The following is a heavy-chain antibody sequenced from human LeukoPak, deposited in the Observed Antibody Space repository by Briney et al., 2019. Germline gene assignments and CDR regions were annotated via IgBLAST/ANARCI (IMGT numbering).Heavy chain of an antibody. Sequence: GSLRLSCAASGFTFSSYAMSWVRQAPGKGLEWVSIISGSGDTTYYADSVKGRFTISRDNSKNTLYLQMNSLRAEDTAVYYCAKVAFYSSGWYDWFDPWGQGTLVTVSS. CDR2: ISGSGDTT. J-gene: IGHJ5*02. CDR1: GFTFSSYA. D-gene: IGHD6-19*01. V-gene: IGHV3-23*01. CDR3: AKVAFYSSGWYDWFDP.